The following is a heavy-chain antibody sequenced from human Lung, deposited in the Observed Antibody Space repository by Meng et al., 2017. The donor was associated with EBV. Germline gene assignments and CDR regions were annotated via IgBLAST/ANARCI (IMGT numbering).Heavy chain of an antibody. CDR2: ISTYNDNP. Sequence: QVQLVQSGAEVKRPGXSVKVSCKASGYTFASYGFTWVRQAPGQGLEWLGWISTYNDNPKYAQKVQGRVTMTADTSTSTAYMELRSLTSDDTAAYYCARVEVGITSGDYWGQGTLVTVSS. V-gene: IGHV1-18*01. CDR3: ARVEVGITSGDY. CDR1: GYTFASYG. D-gene: IGHD1-26*01. J-gene: IGHJ4*02.